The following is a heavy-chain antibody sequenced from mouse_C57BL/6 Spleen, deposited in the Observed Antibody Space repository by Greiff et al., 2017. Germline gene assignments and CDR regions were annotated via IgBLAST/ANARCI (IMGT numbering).Heavy chain of an antibody. CDR3: ARRDYYGSSFDY. CDR2: ISDGGSYT. Sequence: EVQLVESGGGLVKPGGSLKLSCAASGFTFSSYAMSWVRQTPEKRLEWVATISDGGSYTYYPDNVKGRFTFSRDNAKNNLYLQMSHLKSEDTAMYYCARRDYYGSSFDYWGQGTTLTVSS. V-gene: IGHV5-4*01. J-gene: IGHJ2*01. CDR1: GFTFSSYA. D-gene: IGHD1-1*01.